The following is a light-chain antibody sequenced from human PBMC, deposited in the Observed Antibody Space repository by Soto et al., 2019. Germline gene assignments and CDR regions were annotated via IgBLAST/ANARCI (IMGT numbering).Light chain of an antibody. J-gene: IGKJ3*01. V-gene: IGKV3-20*01. CDR3: QHYGGSFI. Sequence: EIVLTQSPGTLSLSPGEGATVSCRVSQSINSKSLVWYQRKFGQAPRLLIYNTSSRATGIPDRFSGSGSGTDFTLSISRLAPEDVAVYYCQHYGGSFIFGPGTKVDFK. CDR1: QSINSKS. CDR2: NTS.